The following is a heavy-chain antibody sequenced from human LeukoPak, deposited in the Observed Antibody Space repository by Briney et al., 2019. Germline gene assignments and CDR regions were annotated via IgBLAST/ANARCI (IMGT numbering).Heavy chain of an antibody. CDR2: ISYDGSNK. Sequence: PGRSLRLSCAASGFTFSSYAMHWVRQAPGKGLEWVAVISYDGSNKYYADSVKGRFTISRDNSKSTLYLQMNSLRAEDTAVYYCARDPLITYYYDSSGNHADWFDPWGQGTLVTVSS. D-gene: IGHD3-22*01. V-gene: IGHV3-30*01. CDR3: ARDPLITYYYDSSGNHADWFDP. CDR1: GFTFSSYA. J-gene: IGHJ5*02.